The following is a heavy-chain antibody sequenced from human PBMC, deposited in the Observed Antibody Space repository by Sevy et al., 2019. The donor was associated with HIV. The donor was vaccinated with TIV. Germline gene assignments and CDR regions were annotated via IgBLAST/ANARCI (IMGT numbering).Heavy chain of an antibody. J-gene: IGHJ4*02. CDR3: ARIFRAPYYYNTGGYYRN. CDR1: GVSISNGGNY. D-gene: IGHD3-22*01. Sequence: SETLSLTCSVSGVSISNGGNYWAWVRQHPGKGWEGIGSIFYSGATFYNPSLGGRLSISVDTSENLLSLRLSSVTAADTAVYFCARIFRAPYYYNTGGYYRNWGQGTQVTVSS. CDR2: IFYSGAT. V-gene: IGHV4-31*03.